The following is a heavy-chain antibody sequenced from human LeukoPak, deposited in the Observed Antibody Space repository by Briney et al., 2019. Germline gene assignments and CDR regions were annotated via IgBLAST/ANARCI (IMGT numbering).Heavy chain of an antibody. V-gene: IGHV3-48*03. Sequence: GGSLRLSCAASGFTFSSYEMNWVRQAPGKVLEWVSYISSSGSTIYYADSVKGRFTISRDNAKNSLYLQMNSLRAEDTAVYYCARDRGGYFDYWGQGTLVTVSS. CDR1: GFTFSSYE. J-gene: IGHJ4*02. CDR3: ARDRGGYFDY. D-gene: IGHD2-15*01. CDR2: ISSSGSTI.